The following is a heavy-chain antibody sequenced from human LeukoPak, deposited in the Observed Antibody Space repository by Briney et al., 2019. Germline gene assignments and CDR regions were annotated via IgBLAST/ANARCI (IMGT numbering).Heavy chain of an antibody. V-gene: IGHV1-69*13. J-gene: IGHJ4*02. D-gene: IGHD3-22*01. Sequence: GASVKVSCKASGYTFTSYGISWVRQAPGQGLEWMGGIIPIFGTANYAQKFQGRVTITADESTSTAYMELSSLRSEDTAVYYCAGARYYYDSSGYYLPYYFDYWGQGTLVTVSS. CDR1: GYTFTSYG. CDR2: IIPIFGTA. CDR3: AGARYYYDSSGYYLPYYFDY.